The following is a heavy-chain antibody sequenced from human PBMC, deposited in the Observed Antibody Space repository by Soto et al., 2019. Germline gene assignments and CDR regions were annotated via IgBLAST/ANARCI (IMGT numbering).Heavy chain of an antibody. J-gene: IGHJ4*02. CDR3: ARVSSSSSDFAY. V-gene: IGHV1-18*01. D-gene: IGHD6-6*01. CDR2: ISAYNGNT. Sequence: QVQLVQSGAEGKKPGASVKVSCKASGYTFTSYGISWVRQAPGQGLEWMGWISAYNGNTNYAQKLQGRVTMTTDTSTSTAYVELRSLSSDDTAVYYCARVSSSSSDFAYWGQGTLVTVSS. CDR1: GYTFTSYG.